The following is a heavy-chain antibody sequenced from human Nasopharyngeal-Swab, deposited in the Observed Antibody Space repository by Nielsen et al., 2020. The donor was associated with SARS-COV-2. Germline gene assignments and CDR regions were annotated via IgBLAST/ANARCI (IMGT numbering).Heavy chain of an antibody. CDR1: GGSISSGSIRSYY. Sequence: SETLSLTCTVSGGSISSGSIRSYYWSWNRQPPGKGLEWIGYFSSTGITNYNPSLKSRVTISVDMSKNQFSLKLSSVAAADTAVYYCAREVVGGLVDSWGQGTLVTVSS. V-gene: IGHV4-61*01. D-gene: IGHD1-26*01. CDR2: FSSTGIT. CDR3: AREVVGGLVDS. J-gene: IGHJ4*02.